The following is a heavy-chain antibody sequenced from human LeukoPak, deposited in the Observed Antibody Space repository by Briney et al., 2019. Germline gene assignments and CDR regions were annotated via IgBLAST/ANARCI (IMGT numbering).Heavy chain of an antibody. J-gene: IGHJ4*02. V-gene: IGHV3-23*01. CDR1: GFTFSSYA. Sequence: GGSLRLSCAASGFTFSSYAMSWVRQAPGKGLEWVSAISGSGGSTYYADSVKGRFTISRDNSKNTLYLQMNSLRAEDTAVYYCAKDRGVLLXFGELFIFDYWGQGTLVTVS. D-gene: IGHD3-10*01. CDR3: AKDRGVLLXFGELFIFDY. CDR2: ISGSGGST.